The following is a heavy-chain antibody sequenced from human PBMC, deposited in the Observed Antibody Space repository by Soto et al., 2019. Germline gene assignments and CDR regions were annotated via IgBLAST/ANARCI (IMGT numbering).Heavy chain of an antibody. CDR3: AREARFWTGSLDY. CDR2: ISYDGNNK. Sequence: PVGSLRLSCAASGFTFSDYAMHWVRQAPGKGLEWVTVISYDGNNKHYADSVKGRFTILRDNSKNTLFLQMNSLRDEDTAVYYCAREARFWTGSLDYWGQGTLVTVS. CDR1: GFTFSDYA. V-gene: IGHV3-30*01. J-gene: IGHJ4*02. D-gene: IGHD3-3*01.